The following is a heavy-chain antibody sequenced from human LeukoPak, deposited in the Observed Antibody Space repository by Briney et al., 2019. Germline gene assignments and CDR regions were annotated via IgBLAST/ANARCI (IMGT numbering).Heavy chain of an antibody. CDR2: ISGSSTAT. J-gene: IGHJ3*02. D-gene: IGHD1-26*01. CDR3: ARGGGRSYSDAFDI. CDR1: GLTFSSSN. Sequence: GGSLRLSCAASGLTFSSSNMHWVRQAPGKGLEWVSFISGSSTATQYADSVKGRFTISRDIGRKALYLQMNSLRDEDTAVYYCARGGGRSYSDAFDIWGQGTVSPSLQ. V-gene: IGHV3-48*02.